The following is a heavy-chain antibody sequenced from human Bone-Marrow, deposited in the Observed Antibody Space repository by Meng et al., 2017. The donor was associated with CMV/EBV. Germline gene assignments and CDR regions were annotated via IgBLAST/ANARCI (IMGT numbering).Heavy chain of an antibody. V-gene: IGHV4-59*01. CDR2: IYYSGST. CDR3: ARCIGAVRSGMDV. J-gene: IGHJ6*02. Sequence: SETLSLTCTVSGGSISSYYWSWIRRPPGKGLEWIGYIYYSGSTNYNPSLKSRVTISVDTSKNQFSLKLSSVTAADTAVYYCARCIGAVRSGMDVWGQGTTVTVSS. CDR1: GGSISSYY. D-gene: IGHD5-12*01.